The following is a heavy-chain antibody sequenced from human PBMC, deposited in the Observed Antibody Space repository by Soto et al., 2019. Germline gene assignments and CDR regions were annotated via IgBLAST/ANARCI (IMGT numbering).Heavy chain of an antibody. V-gene: IGHV3-23*01. D-gene: IGHD2-2*01. CDR1: GFTFSSYA. J-gene: IGHJ4*02. CDR2: ISGSGGST. Sequence: EVQLLESGGGLVQPGGSLRLSCAASGFTFSSYAMSWVRQAPGKGLEWVSAISGSGGSTYYADSVKGRFTISRDNSKTTLYMHMNSLRAEDTAVYYCAKSSDIVVVPAAHTFDYWGQGTLVTVSS. CDR3: AKSSDIVVVPAAHTFDY.